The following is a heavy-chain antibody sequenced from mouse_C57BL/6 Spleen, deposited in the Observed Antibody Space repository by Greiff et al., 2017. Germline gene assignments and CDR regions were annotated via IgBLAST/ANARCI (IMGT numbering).Heavy chain of an antibody. CDR3: APITTVPWYFDV. CDR1: GYSITSGYY. CDR2: ISYDGSN. Sequence: ESGPGLVKPSQSLTLTCSATGYSITSGYYWNWIRQFPGNKLEWMGYISYDGSNNYNPSLKNRISITRDTSKNQFFLKLNSVTTEDTATYYCAPITTVPWYFDVWGTGTTVTVSS. J-gene: IGHJ1*03. V-gene: IGHV3-6*01. D-gene: IGHD1-1*01.